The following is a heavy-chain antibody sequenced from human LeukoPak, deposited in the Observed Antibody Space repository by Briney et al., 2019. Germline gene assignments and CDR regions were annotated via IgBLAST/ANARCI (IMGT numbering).Heavy chain of an antibody. CDR2: IYPGDSDT. CDR1: GYSFTSYW. V-gene: IGHV5-51*01. CDR3: ASGHVLEWEPPQFDY. D-gene: IGHD1-26*01. J-gene: IGHJ4*02. Sequence: RGESLKISCKGSGYSFTSYWIGWVRQMPGKGLEWMGIIYPGDSDTRYSPSFQGQVTISADKSISTAYLQWSSLKASDTAMYYCASGHVLEWEPPQFDYWGQGTLVTVSS.